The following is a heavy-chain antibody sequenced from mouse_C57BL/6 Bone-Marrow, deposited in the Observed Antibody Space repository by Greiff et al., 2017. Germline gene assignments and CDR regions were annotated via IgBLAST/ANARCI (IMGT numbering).Heavy chain of an antibody. Sequence: EVKLVESGEGLVKPGGSLKLSCAASGFTFSSYAMSWVRQTPEKRLEWVAYISSGGDYIYYADTVKGRFTISRDNARNTLYLQMSRLKSEDTAMYYCTRDDGLLRKFAYWGQGTLVTVSA. V-gene: IGHV5-9-1*02. D-gene: IGHD2-3*01. CDR2: ISSGGDYI. J-gene: IGHJ3*01. CDR1: GFTFSSYA. CDR3: TRDDGLLRKFAY.